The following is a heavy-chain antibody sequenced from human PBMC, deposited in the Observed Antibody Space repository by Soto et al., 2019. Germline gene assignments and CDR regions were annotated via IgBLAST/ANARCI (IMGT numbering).Heavy chain of an antibody. V-gene: IGHV3-30*18. CDR1: GFTFSSYG. Sequence: QVQLVESGGGVVQPGRSLRLSCAASGFTFSSYGMHWVRQAPGKGLEWGAVISYDGSNKYYADSVKGRFTISRDNSKNTLYLQMNSLRAEDTAVYYCAKDTYGDYGFDYWGQGTLVTVSS. CDR2: ISYDGSNK. CDR3: AKDTYGDYGFDY. D-gene: IGHD4-17*01. J-gene: IGHJ4*02.